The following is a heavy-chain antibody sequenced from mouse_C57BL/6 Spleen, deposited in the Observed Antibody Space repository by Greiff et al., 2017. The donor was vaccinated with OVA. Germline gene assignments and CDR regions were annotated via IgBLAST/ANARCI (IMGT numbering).Heavy chain of an antibody. D-gene: IGHD4-1*01. V-gene: IGHV1-81*01. CDR2: IYPRSGNT. Sequence: VQVVESGAELARPGASVKLSCKASGYTFTSYGISWVKQRTGQGLEWIGEIYPRSGNTYYNEKFKGKATLTADKSSSTAYMELRSLTSEDSAVYFCARYWDVGGNYFDYWGQGTTLTVSS. CDR1: GYTFTSYG. CDR3: ARYWDVGGNYFDY. J-gene: IGHJ2*01.